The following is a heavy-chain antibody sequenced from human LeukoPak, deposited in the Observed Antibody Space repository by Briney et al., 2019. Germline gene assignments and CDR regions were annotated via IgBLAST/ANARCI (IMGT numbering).Heavy chain of an antibody. D-gene: IGHD2-8*01. J-gene: IGHJ4*02. CDR1: GYPLSKHW. CDR2: IYPGPSDA. Sequence: GEFLRFSSKGSGYPLSKHWIGWVREMPGKGLDGLGIIYPGPSDARYSPSFEGQVTISADKSLNTVFLQWSSLKASDTAMYYCARQYGECSDGACYTFFYFDFWGQGTQVIVSS. V-gene: IGHV5-51*01. CDR3: ARQYGECSDGACYTFFYFDF.